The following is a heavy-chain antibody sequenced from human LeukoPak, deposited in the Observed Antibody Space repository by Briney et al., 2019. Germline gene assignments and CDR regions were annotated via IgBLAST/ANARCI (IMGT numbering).Heavy chain of an antibody. CDR1: GFTFSTYA. J-gene: IGHJ4*02. D-gene: IGHD2/OR15-2a*01. CDR2: ISYDGSSK. Sequence: GGSLRLSCAASGFTFSTYAMHWVRQAPGKGLEWVAVISYDGSSKYYADSVKGRFTISRDNSKNTLYLQMNSLRAEDTAIYYCARDFYDGFALDYWGQGIPVTVSS. CDR3: ARDFYDGFALDY. V-gene: IGHV3-30*04.